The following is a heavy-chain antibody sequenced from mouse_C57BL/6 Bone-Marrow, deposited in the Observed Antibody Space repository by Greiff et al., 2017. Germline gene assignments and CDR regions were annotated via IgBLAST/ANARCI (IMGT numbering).Heavy chain of an antibody. CDR3: ARLYGSSPYAMDY. CDR2: IYPRSGNT. Sequence: QVQLQQSGAELARPGASVKLSCKASGYTFTSYGLSWVKQRTGQGLEWIGEIYPRSGNTYYNEKFKGKATLTADKSSSTAYMELRSLTSEDSAVYFCARLYGSSPYAMDYWGQGTSVTVSS. D-gene: IGHD1-1*01. V-gene: IGHV1-81*01. J-gene: IGHJ4*01. CDR1: GYTFTSYG.